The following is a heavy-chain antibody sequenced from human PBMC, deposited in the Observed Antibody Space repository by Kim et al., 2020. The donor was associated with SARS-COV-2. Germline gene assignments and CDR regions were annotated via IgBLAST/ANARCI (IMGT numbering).Heavy chain of an antibody. Sequence: YADSVKGRVTISRDNSKNTLYLQMSSLRAEDTAVYYCVKDLRGYSYGYGYWGQGTLVTVSS. CDR3: VKDLRGYSYGYGY. V-gene: IGHV3-64D*09. D-gene: IGHD5-18*01. J-gene: IGHJ4*02.